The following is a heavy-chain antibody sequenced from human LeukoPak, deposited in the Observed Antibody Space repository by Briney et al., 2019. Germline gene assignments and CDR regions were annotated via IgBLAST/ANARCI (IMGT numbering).Heavy chain of an antibody. CDR3: AKETMVPGEGAFDI. J-gene: IGHJ3*02. V-gene: IGHV3-9*01. D-gene: IGHD3-10*01. CDR1: GFTFDDYT. CDR2: ISWNSGSI. Sequence: PGGSLRLSCAASGFTFDDYTMHWVRQAPGKGLEWVSGISWNSGSIGYADSVKGRFTISRDNAKNSLYLQMNSLRAEDTALYYCAKETMVPGEGAFDIWGQGTMVTVSS.